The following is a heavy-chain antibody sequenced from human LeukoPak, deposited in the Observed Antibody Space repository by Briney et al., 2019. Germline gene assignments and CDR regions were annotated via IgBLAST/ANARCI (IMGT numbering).Heavy chain of an antibody. J-gene: IGHJ2*01. D-gene: IGHD4-23*01. Sequence: GGSLRLSCAASGYTVSSNYMSWVRQAPGKGLEWVSGISWNSGSIGYADSVKGRFTISRDNAKNSLYLQMNSLRAEDTALYYCVRWYHDHWYFDLWGRGTLVTLSS. V-gene: IGHV3-9*01. CDR1: GYTVSSNY. CDR3: VRWYHDHWYFDL. CDR2: ISWNSGSI.